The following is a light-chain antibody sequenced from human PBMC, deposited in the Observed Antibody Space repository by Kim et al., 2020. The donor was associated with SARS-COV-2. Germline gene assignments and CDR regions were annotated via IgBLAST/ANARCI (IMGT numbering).Light chain of an antibody. CDR1: KLGDKY. CDR2: QDS. V-gene: IGLV3-1*01. Sequence: SYELTQPPSVSVSPGQTASITCSGDKLGDKYACWYQQKPGQSPVLVIYQDSKRPSGIPERFSGSNSGNTATLTISGTQAMDEADYYCQAWDSSTASLEFG. CDR3: QAWDSSTASLE. J-gene: IGLJ3*02.